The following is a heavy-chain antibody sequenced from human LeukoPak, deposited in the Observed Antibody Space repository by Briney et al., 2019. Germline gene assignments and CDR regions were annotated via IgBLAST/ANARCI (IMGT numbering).Heavy chain of an antibody. J-gene: IGHJ4*02. CDR3: ARDLDSSSSGVDY. D-gene: IGHD6-6*01. Sequence: ASVKVSCKASGYTFTGYYMHWVRQAPGQGLEWMGWINPNSGGTNYAQKFQGRVTMTRDTSISTAYMELSRLRSDNTAVYYCARDLDSSSSGVDYWGQGALDTVSS. V-gene: IGHV1-2*02. CDR2: INPNSGGT. CDR1: GYTFTGYY.